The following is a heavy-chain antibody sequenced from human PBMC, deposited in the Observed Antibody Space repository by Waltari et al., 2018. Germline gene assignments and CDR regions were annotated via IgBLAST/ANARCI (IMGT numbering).Heavy chain of an antibody. CDR3: AKEGGDGYLVGDWYFDL. D-gene: IGHD3-16*01. V-gene: IGHV3-23*04. J-gene: IGHJ2*01. Sequence: EVQLVESGGGLVQPGGSLRLSCAASGFTFSSYAMSWVRQAPGKGLEWVSAISGSGGSTYYAYSVKGRFTISRDNSKNTLYLQMNSLRAEDTAVYYCAKEGGDGYLVGDWYFDLWGRGTLVTVSS. CDR2: ISGSGGST. CDR1: GFTFSSYA.